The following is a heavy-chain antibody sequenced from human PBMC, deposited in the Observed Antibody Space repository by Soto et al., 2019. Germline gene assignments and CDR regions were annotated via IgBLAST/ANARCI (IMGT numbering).Heavy chain of an antibody. CDR2: LYSAGTT. CDR3: ARGWASQDAFDI. CDR1: GFRVSSNY. D-gene: IGHD1-26*01. V-gene: IGHV3-53*01. J-gene: IGHJ3*02. Sequence: GGSLRLSCAISGFRVSSNYMSWVRQAPGKGLEWVSVLYSAGTTYYADSVKGRFTISRDISKNTLYLQMNGLRGEDTAVYWCARGWASQDAFDIWGQGTKVTVSS.